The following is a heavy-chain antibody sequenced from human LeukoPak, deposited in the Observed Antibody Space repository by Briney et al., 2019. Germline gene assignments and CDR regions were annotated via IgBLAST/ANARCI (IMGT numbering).Heavy chain of an antibody. D-gene: IGHD2-2*01. J-gene: IGHJ4*02. V-gene: IGHV4-31*03. CDR1: GGSISSGGYY. CDR2: IYYSGST. Sequence: PSETLSLTCTVSGGSISSGGYYWSWIRQHPGKGLEWIGYIYYSGSTYYNPSLKSRVTISVDTSKNQFSLKLSSVTAADTAVYYCASQRGGDSTSLDYGGQGTLVTVSS. CDR3: ASQRGGDSTSLDY.